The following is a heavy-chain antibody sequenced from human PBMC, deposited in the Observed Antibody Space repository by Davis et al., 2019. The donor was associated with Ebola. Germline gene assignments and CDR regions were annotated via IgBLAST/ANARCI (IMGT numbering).Heavy chain of an antibody. V-gene: IGHV3-9*01. J-gene: IGHJ6*02. CDR3: AKGNSSGWYGYYYYGMDV. Sequence: SLKISCAASGFTFDDYAMHWVRQAPGKGLEWVSGISWNSGSIGYADSVKGRFTISSDNAKNSLYLQMNSLRAEDTALYYCAKGNSSGWYGYYYYGMDVWGQGTTVTVSS. D-gene: IGHD6-19*01. CDR1: GFTFDDYA. CDR2: ISWNSGSI.